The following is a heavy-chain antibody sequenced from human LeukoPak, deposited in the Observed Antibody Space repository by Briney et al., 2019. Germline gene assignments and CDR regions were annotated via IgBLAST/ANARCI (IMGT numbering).Heavy chain of an antibody. Sequence: GGSLTLSCAVSGFIFHDHAMHWVRHAPGKGLEWVSGIRWDSGSIGYADSVKGRFTIYRDNAKNSLFLQMDSLRGDDTALDYCAKDISGSYSNMVHYYGMDVWGQGTPVTVSS. CDR3: AKDISGSYSNMVHYYGMDV. D-gene: IGHD1-26*01. V-gene: IGHV3-9*01. CDR1: GFIFHDHA. J-gene: IGHJ6*02. CDR2: IRWDSGSI.